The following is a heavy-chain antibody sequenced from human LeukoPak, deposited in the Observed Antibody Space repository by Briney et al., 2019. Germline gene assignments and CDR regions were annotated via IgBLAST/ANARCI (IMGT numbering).Heavy chain of an antibody. CDR1: GFTFDDYA. Sequence: SXRLSCAASGFTFDDYAMHWVRQAPGKGLEWVSGISWNSGGIAYADSVKGRFTISRDNAKNSLYLQMNSLRTEDTALYYCAKDWGTMVRGFDYWGQGTLVTVSS. V-gene: IGHV3-9*01. J-gene: IGHJ4*02. D-gene: IGHD3-10*01. CDR3: AKDWGTMVRGFDY. CDR2: ISWNSGGI.